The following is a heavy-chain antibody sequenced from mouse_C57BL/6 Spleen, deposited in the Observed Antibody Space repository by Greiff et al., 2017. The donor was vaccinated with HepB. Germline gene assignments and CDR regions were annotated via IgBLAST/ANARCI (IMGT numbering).Heavy chain of an antibody. CDR3: ARDPGPYFDV. J-gene: IGHJ1*03. Sequence: ESGPGLVKPSQSLSLTCSVTGYSITSGYYWNWIRQFPGNKLEWMGYISYDGSNNYNPSLKNRISITRDTSKNQFFLKLNSVTTEDTATYYCARDPGPYFDVWGTGTTVTVSS. V-gene: IGHV3-6*01. CDR2: ISYDGSN. D-gene: IGHD3-3*01. CDR1: GYSITSGYY.